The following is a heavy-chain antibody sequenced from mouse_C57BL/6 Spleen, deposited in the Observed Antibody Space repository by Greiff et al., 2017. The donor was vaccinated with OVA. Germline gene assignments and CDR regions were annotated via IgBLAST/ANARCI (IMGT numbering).Heavy chain of an antibody. J-gene: IGHJ2*01. D-gene: IGHD1-1*01. CDR2: IDPSDSET. CDR3: ARSPLITTAGDY. Sequence: QVQLQQPGAELVRPGSSVKLSCKASGYTFTSYWMHWVKQRPIQGLEWIGNIDPSDSETHYNQKFKDKATLTVDKSSSTAYMQLSSLTSEDSAVYYCARSPLITTAGDYWGQGTTLTVSS. V-gene: IGHV1-52*01. CDR1: GYTFTSYW.